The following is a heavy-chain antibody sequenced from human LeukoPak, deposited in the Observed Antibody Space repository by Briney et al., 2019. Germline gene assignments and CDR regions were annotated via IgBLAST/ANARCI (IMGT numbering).Heavy chain of an antibody. CDR3: VRSGLGVLYYYGMDV. D-gene: IGHD3-10*01. J-gene: IGHJ6*02. V-gene: IGHV3-66*01. CDR2: IYGADST. Sequence: GGSLRLSCAASGFTVSSNYMSWVRQAPGKGLEWVSIIYGADSTYYADSVKGRFTISRDNSKNTLYLQMNSLRAEDTAVYYCVRSGLGVLYYYGMDVWGQGTTVTVSS. CDR1: GFTVSSNY.